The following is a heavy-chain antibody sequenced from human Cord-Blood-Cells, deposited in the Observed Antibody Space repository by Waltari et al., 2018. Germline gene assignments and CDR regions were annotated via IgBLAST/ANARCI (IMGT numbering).Heavy chain of an antibody. CDR2: MNPNSGNT. CDR3: ARSYCSSTSCYDAFDI. D-gene: IGHD2-2*01. J-gene: IGHJ3*02. V-gene: IGHV1-8*03. Sequence: QVQLVQSGAEVKKPGASVKVSCKASGYTFTSYDINWVRQATVQGLEWMGWMNPNSGNTGYEQKFQGRVTITRNTSISTAYMELSSLRSEDTAVYYCARSYCSSTSCYDAFDIWGQGTMVTVSS. CDR1: GYTFTSYD.